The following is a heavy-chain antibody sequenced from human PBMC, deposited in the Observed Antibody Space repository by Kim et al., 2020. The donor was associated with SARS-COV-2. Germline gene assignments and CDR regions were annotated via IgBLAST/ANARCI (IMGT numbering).Heavy chain of an antibody. J-gene: IGHJ6*02. CDR2: ISAYNGNT. Sequence: ASVKVSCKASGYTFTSYGISWVRQAPGQGLEWMGWISAYNGNTNYAQKLQGRVTMTTDTSTSTAYMELRSLRSDDTAVYYCARDQGYYDILTGYPYPMDVWGQGTTVTVSS. CDR1: GYTFTSYG. D-gene: IGHD3-9*01. V-gene: IGHV1-18*01. CDR3: ARDQGYYDILTGYPYPMDV.